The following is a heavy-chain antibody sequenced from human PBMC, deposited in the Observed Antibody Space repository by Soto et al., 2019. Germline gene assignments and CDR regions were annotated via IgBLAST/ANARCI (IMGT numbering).Heavy chain of an antibody. Sequence: SETLSLTCTVSGGSISSYYWSWIRQPPGKGLEWIGYIYYSGSTNYNPSLKSRVTISVDTSKNQFSLKLSSVTAADTAVYYCGRDRSGTTQLDYYYYYMDVWGKGTTVTVSS. V-gene: IGHV4-59*01. CDR2: IYYSGST. D-gene: IGHD1-1*01. J-gene: IGHJ6*03. CDR1: GGSISSYY. CDR3: GRDRSGTTQLDYYYYYMDV.